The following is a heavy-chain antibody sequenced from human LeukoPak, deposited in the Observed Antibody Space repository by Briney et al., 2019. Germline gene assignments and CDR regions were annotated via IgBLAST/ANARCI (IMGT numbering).Heavy chain of an antibody. CDR1: GFLFSRYS. D-gene: IGHD2-21*02. V-gene: IGHV3-21*01. Sequence: GGPLRLSCTASGFLFSRYSMKWLRRSRGEALEGVSYISRSSCYIYYADSVKGRFTISRDNAKNSPYLQMNSLRTEDTAVYHCARQQWLLLVWMGSFDRWGQGTLVTVSS. CDR3: ARQQWLLLVWMGSFDR. J-gene: IGHJ4*02. CDR2: ISRSSCYI.